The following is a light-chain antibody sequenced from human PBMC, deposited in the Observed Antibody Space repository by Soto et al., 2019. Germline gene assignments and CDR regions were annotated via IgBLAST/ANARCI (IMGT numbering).Light chain of an antibody. V-gene: IGKV3-20*01. CDR3: QHYGSSPRRT. J-gene: IGKJ1*01. Sequence: EVVLTQSPGTLSLSPGERATLSCRASQTISSDSLGWFQQKAGQAPRLLFYGASTRATDIPDRFSGSGSGTDFTLTISRLEPEDVAVYYCQHYGSSPRRTFGQGTKVEIK. CDR1: QTISSDS. CDR2: GAS.